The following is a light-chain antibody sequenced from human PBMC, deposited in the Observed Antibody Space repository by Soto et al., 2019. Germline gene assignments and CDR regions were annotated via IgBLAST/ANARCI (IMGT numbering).Light chain of an antibody. V-gene: IGKV3-20*01. CDR2: GAS. CDR3: QQYGNSPYT. Sequence: EIVMTQSPAILSVSPGERATLSCRASQSVSSNYLAWYQQRPGQAPRLLIYGASSRATGIPDRFSGSGSGTDFTLTISRLEPEDFAVYYCQQYGNSPYTFGQGTKLEIK. CDR1: QSVSSNY. J-gene: IGKJ2*01.